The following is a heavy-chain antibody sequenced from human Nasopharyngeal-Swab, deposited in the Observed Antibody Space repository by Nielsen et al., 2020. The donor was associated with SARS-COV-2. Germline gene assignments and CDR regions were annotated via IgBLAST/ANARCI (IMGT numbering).Heavy chain of an antibody. CDR3: ARVLCSSTSCYVGGYGMDV. V-gene: IGHV3-53*01. D-gene: IGHD2-2*01. CDR2: IYSGGST. Sequence: GGSLRLSCAASGFTVSSNYMSWVRQAPGKGLEWVSVIYSGGSTYYADSVKGRFTISRDNSKNTLYLQMNSLRAEDTAVYYCARVLCSSTSCYVGGYGMDVWGQGTTVTVSS. J-gene: IGHJ6*02. CDR1: GFTVSSNY.